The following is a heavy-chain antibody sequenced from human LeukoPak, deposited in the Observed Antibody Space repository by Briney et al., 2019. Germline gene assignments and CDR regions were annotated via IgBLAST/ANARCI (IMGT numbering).Heavy chain of an antibody. CDR3: ARSHSSGYNWFDP. CDR1: GGTMSSYY. V-gene: IGHV4-59*08. J-gene: IGHJ5*02. Sequence: SGTLSLTCTVSGGTMSSYYWSWIRQPPGRGLEWIGYIIYTGATDYNPSLKSRVTISLETSENQFSLKLNSVTAADTAVYYCARSHSSGYNWFDPWGQGTLVTDPS. D-gene: IGHD3-22*01. CDR2: IIYTGAT.